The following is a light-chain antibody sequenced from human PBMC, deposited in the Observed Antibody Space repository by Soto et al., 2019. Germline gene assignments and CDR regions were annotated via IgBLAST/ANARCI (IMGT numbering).Light chain of an antibody. V-gene: IGLV1-44*01. CDR2: SNN. CDR1: SSNIGSNT. J-gene: IGLJ1*01. CDR3: AAWDDSLNGSYV. Sequence: QPVLTQPPSASGTPGQRVTISCSRSSSNIGSNTVNWYQQLPGTAPKLLIYSNNQRPSAVPDRFSGSKSGTSASLAISVLQSEDEAAYSCAAWDDSLNGSYVFGTGTKVTGL.